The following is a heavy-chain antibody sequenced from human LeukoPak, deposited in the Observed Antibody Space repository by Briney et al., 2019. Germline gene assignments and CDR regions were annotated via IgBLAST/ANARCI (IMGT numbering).Heavy chain of an antibody. D-gene: IGHD3-16*01. J-gene: IGHJ4*02. Sequence: GGSLRLSCAASGFIFSTYGMYRVRQAPGKGLEWVAFIRHDGSIKNYADSVKGRSTISRDNSKNTLYLQMNSLRAEDTAVYYCAKGSLADIDYWGQGTLVTVSS. CDR2: IRHDGSIK. V-gene: IGHV3-30*02. CDR3: AKGSLADIDY. CDR1: GFIFSTYG.